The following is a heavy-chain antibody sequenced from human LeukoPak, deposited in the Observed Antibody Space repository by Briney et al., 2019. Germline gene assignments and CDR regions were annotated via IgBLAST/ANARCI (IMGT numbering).Heavy chain of an antibody. CDR2: IYYYGST. V-gene: IGHV4-39*01. J-gene: IGHJ5*02. CDR1: GGSISSNTYY. Sequence: PSETLSLTCTVSGGSISSNTYYWGWVRQPPGKGLEWIGTIYYYGSTYYNPSLKSRVTISVDTSKNQFSLKLTSVTAADTAVYYCASRPLSFYGSGITGGWFDPWGQGTLVTVSS. CDR3: ASRPLSFYGSGITGGWFDP. D-gene: IGHD3-10*01.